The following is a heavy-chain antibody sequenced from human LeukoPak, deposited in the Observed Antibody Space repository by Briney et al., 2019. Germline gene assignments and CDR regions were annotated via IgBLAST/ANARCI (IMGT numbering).Heavy chain of an antibody. V-gene: IGHV4-61*08. D-gene: IGHD2-21*02. J-gene: IGHJ4*02. CDR3: ARHIRPTIRHIVVVTAIDY. Sequence: SQTLSLTCTVSGGSVSSGGYYWSWIRQPPGKGLEWIGYIYYSGSTNYNPSLKSRVTISVDTSKNQFSLKLSSVTAADTAVYYCARHIRPTIRHIVVVTAIDYWGQGTLVTVSS. CDR2: IYYSGST. CDR1: GGSVSSGGYY.